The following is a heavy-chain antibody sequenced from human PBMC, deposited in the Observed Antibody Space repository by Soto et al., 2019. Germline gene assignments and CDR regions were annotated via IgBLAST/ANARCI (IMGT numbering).Heavy chain of an antibody. CDR1: GDTFSDYY. J-gene: IGHJ4*02. D-gene: IGHD2-21*02. CDR2: VNPSGGPT. Sequence: QVQLMQSGDEVKKPGASVKVSCKASGDTFSDYYIHWVRQAPGQGLELMGTVNPSGGPTTYSQHVLGRVTMSRDTSTSTLHMALTTPTSEDTAVYYCARGGHVVVVTAALDYWGQGTLFTVSS. V-gene: IGHV1-46*01. CDR3: ARGGHVVVVTAALDY.